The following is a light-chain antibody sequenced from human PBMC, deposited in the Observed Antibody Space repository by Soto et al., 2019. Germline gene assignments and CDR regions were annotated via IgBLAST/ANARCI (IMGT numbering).Light chain of an antibody. Sequence: SVLTQPASVSGSSGQSFTISCIGTSSDIGRYNYVSCYQQYPGKAPKFMIYDVSNRPSGVSNRFSGSKSGNTASLTISALQAKDEADYYCSSYISSSTYVFGTGTKVTVL. J-gene: IGLJ1*01. V-gene: IGLV2-14*01. CDR3: SSYISSSTYV. CDR1: SSDIGRYNY. CDR2: DVS.